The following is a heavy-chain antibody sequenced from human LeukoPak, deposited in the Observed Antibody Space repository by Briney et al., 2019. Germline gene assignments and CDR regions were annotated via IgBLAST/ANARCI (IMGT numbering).Heavy chain of an antibody. J-gene: IGHJ4*02. CDR2: IFPIFGTT. CDR3: ATYPDCSSTSCRYSYYFDY. Sequence: SVKLSCNASGGTFSSYAFSWVRQAPGQGLEWMGDIFPIFGTTYYAQQLQGRVTNTADGSTSTAYMELTSLRSEDTAVYYCATYPDCSSTSCRYSYYFDYGGQGTLVTVSS. CDR1: GGTFSSYA. V-gene: IGHV1-69*01. D-gene: IGHD2-2*01.